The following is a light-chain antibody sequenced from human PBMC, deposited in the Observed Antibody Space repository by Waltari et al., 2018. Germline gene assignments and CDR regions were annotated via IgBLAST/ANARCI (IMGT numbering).Light chain of an antibody. V-gene: IGKV3-20*01. CDR2: ATS. CDR1: QSVSSRF. CDR3: QQYAGSPRT. Sequence: PGERATLSCRASQSVSSRFFAWYQQKPAQAPRLLIYATSIRATGISDRFSGSGSGTDFTLTISRLEAEDFAVYYCQQYAGSPRTFGQGTRVEIK. J-gene: IGKJ1*01.